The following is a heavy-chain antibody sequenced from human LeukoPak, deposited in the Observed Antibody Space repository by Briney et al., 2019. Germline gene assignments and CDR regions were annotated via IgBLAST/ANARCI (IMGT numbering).Heavy chain of an antibody. CDR2: INSDGNST. CDR1: GFTFSSYW. CDR3: ASDFWSGYYTPMAVNY. D-gene: IGHD3-3*01. Sequence: GGSLRLSCAASGFTFSSYWMHWVRQAPGKGLVWVSRINSDGNSTNYADSVKGRFTISRDNAKNTLYLQMNSLRAEDTAVYYRASDFWSGYYTPMAVNYWGQGTLVTVSS. J-gene: IGHJ4*02. V-gene: IGHV3-74*01.